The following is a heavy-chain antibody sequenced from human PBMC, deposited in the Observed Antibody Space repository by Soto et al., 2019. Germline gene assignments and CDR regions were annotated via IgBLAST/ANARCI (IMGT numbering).Heavy chain of an antibody. D-gene: IGHD5-18*01. V-gene: IGHV1-69*13. Sequence: GASVKVSCKASGGTFSSYAISWVRQAPGQGLEWMGGIIPIFGTANYAQKFQGRVTITADESTSTAYMELSSLRSEDTAVYYCARGGYSYGKHYYYGMDVWGQGTTVTVS. CDR3: ARGGYSYGKHYYYGMDV. J-gene: IGHJ6*02. CDR1: GGTFSSYA. CDR2: IIPIFGTA.